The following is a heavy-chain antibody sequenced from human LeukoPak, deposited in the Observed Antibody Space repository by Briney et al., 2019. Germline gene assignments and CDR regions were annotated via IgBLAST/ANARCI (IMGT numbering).Heavy chain of an antibody. CDR3: ARFRNARNEAFDI. D-gene: IGHD1-1*01. J-gene: IGHJ3*02. CDR1: GGSFGGYY. V-gene: IGHV4-34*01. Sequence: SETLSLTCAVYGGSFGGYYWSWIRQPPGKGLEWIGEINHSGSTNYNPSLKSRVTISVDTSKNQFSLKLSSVTAVDTAVYYCARFRNARNEAFDIWGQGTMVTVSS. CDR2: INHSGST.